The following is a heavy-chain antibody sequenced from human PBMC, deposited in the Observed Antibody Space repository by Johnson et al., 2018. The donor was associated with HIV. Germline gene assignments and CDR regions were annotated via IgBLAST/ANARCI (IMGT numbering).Heavy chain of an antibody. V-gene: IGHV3-7*03. CDR1: GFTFSSYW. CDR2: IKQDGREK. J-gene: IGHJ3*02. CDR3: TRHPPAVVPAATTDAFDI. D-gene: IGHD2-2*01. Sequence: EVQLVESGGGLVQPGGSLRLSCAASGFTFSSYWMSWVRQAPGKGLEWVANIKQDGREKYYVDSVKGRFTISRDNSKNTLYLQLNSLKTEDTAVYYCTRHPPAVVPAATTDAFDIWGQGTMVTVSS.